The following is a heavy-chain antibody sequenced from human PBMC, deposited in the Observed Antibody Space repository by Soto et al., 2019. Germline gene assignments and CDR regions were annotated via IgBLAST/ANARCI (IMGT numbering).Heavy chain of an antibody. V-gene: IGHV3-48*03. D-gene: IGHD5-18*01. J-gene: IGHJ6*02. Sequence: GGSPRLSCAASGFIFSSYEMNWVRQAPGKGLEWVSYISSSGSTIYYADSVKGRFTISRDNAKNSLYLQMNSLRAEDTAVYYCARGGDGYNYYYYAMDVWGQGTTVTVSS. CDR2: ISSSGSTI. CDR1: GFIFSSYE. CDR3: ARGGDGYNYYYYAMDV.